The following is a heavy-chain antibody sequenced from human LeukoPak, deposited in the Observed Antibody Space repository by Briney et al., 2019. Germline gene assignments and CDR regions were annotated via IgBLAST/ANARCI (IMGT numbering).Heavy chain of an antibody. J-gene: IGHJ4*02. D-gene: IGHD3-16*02. Sequence: SETLSLTCTVSGGSISSSSYYWGWIRQPPGKGLEWIGSIYYSGSTYYNPFLKSRVTISVDTSKNQFSLKLSSVTAADTAVYYCARDDYVWGSYRPFDYWGQGTLVTVSS. CDR1: GGSISSSSYY. CDR2: IYYSGST. V-gene: IGHV4-39*02. CDR3: ARDDYVWGSYRPFDY.